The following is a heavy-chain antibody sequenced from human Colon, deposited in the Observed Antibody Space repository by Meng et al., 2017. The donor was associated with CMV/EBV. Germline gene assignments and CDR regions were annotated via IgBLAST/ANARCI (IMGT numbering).Heavy chain of an antibody. Sequence: SVKVSCKASGGNFGGYSISWVRQAPGQGLEWLGGITPLYPMTHYAQKFQDRVTITADKSTSTAYMELRSLTSEDTAVYYCARGRDCINGLCYFDSWGQGTLVTVSS. CDR3: ARGRDCINGLCYFDS. CDR1: GGNFGGYS. J-gene: IGHJ4*02. V-gene: IGHV1-69*10. D-gene: IGHD2-8*01. CDR2: ITPLYPMT.